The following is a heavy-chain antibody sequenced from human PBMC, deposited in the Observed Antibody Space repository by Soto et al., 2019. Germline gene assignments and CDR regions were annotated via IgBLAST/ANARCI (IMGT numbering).Heavy chain of an antibody. CDR1: GYTFTSYD. CDR2: MNPNSGNT. V-gene: IGHV1-8*01. J-gene: IGHJ5*02. D-gene: IGHD2-2*01. Sequence: QVQLVQSGAEVKKPGASVKVSCKASGYTFTSYDINWVRQATGQGLEWMGWMNPNSGNTGYAQKFQGRVTMTRNTSISTAYRELSSLRSEDTAVYYCAGYCSSTSCYSPYNWFDPWGQGTLVTVSS. CDR3: AGYCSSTSCYSPYNWFDP.